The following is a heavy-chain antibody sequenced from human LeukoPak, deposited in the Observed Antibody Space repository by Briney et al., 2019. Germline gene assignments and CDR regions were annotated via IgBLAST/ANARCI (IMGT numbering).Heavy chain of an antibody. D-gene: IGHD3-3*01. CDR2: IKQDGSEK. V-gene: IGHV3-7*01. J-gene: IGHJ6*02. CDR3: ARVVYYDFWSGYPYYYYGMDV. Sequence: GGSLRLSCAASGFTFSSYWMSWVRQAPGKGLEWAANIKQDGSEKYYVDSVKGRFTISRDNAKNSLYLQMNSLRAEDTAVYYCARVVYYDFWSGYPYYYYGMDVWGQGTTVTVSS. CDR1: GFTFSSYW.